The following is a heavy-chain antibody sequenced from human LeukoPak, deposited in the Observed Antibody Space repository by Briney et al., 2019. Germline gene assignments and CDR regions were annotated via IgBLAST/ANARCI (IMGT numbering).Heavy chain of an antibody. D-gene: IGHD1-1*01. V-gene: IGHV4-59*01. CDR3: ARATKRQLLGAFDI. CDR1: GGSISSYY. Sequence: TSETLSLTCTVSGGSISSYYWSWIRQPPGKGLEWIGYIYYSGSANYNPSLKSRVTISVDTSKNQFSLKLSSVTAADTAVYYCARATKRQLLGAFDIWGQGTMVTVSS. J-gene: IGHJ3*02. CDR2: IYYSGSA.